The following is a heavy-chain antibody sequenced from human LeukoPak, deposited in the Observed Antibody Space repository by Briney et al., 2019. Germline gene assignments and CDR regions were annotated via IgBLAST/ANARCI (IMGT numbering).Heavy chain of an antibody. J-gene: IGHJ4*02. CDR1: GFTVSINY. D-gene: IGHD6-19*01. CDR3: ARGRQYSTGWYYFDY. Sequence: GGSLRLSCAASGFTVSINYMSWVRQAPGKGLEWVSVIYSGGSTYYADSVKGRFSISRDNSKNTLYLQMNCLRAEDTAVYYCARGRQYSTGWYYFDYWGQGTLVTVSS. V-gene: IGHV3-53*01. CDR2: IYSGGST.